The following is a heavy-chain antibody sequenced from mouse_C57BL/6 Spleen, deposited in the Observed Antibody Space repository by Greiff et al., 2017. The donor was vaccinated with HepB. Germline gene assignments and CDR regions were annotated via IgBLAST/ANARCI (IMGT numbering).Heavy chain of an antibody. V-gene: IGHV14-4*01. CDR3: TTPLSLCFAY. CDR1: GFNIKDDY. CDR2: IDPENGDT. Sequence: EVQLQQSGAELVRPGASVKLSCTASGFNIKDDYMHWVKQRPEQGLEWIGWIDPENGDTEYASKFQGKATITADKSSNTAYLQLSSLTSEDTAVYYCTTPLSLCFAYWGQGTLVTVSA. J-gene: IGHJ3*01.